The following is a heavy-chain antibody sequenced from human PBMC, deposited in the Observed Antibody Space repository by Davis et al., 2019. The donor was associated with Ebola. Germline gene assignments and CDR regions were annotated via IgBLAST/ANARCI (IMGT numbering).Heavy chain of an antibody. CDR3: ARRSYYNGPINN. D-gene: IGHD3-10*01. V-gene: IGHV4-31*03. J-gene: IGHJ4*02. CDR1: GASISSGYY. Sequence: LRLSCTVSGASISSGYYWSWIRLHPGKGLEWIGYIYYNGKTYYNPSLKSRLTISLDTSNNQFSLNLNAVTAADTAVYFCARRSYYNGPINNWGRGTLVTVSS. CDR2: IYYNGKT.